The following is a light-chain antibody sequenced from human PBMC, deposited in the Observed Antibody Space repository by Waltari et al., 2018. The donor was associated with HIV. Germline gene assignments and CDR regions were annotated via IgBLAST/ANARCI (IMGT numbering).Light chain of an antibody. Sequence: EIVLTQSPVTLSLSPGVRATPSCRASETLSNNYLAWYQQKPGQAPRLLISAASSRATGIPGRFSGSGSGTQFTLTITGLEPEDSAVYFCQQYSFTPLTFGGGTKVEIK. CDR3: QQYSFTPLT. CDR1: ETLSNNY. V-gene: IGKV3-20*01. J-gene: IGKJ4*01. CDR2: AAS.